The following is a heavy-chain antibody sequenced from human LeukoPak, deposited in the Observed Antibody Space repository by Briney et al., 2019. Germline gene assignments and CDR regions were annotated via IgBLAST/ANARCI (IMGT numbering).Heavy chain of an antibody. CDR3: ARGRGWWGMDV. J-gene: IGHJ6*02. Sequence: KPSETLSLTCAVYGGSFSGYYWSWIRQPPGKGLEWIGEINHSGSTNYNPSLKSRVTISVDTSKNQFSLKLSSVTAADTAVYYCARGRGWWGMDVWGQGTTVTVSS. CDR1: GGSFSGYY. V-gene: IGHV4-34*01. CDR2: INHSGST. D-gene: IGHD2-15*01.